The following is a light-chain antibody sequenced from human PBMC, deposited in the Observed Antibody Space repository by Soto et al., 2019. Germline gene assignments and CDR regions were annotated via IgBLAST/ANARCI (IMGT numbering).Light chain of an antibody. CDR1: QSVSIL. CDR3: QQYNNWPRT. J-gene: IGKJ1*01. Sequence: EIVITQSPATGSLSPDERATLSCRAGQSVSILLAWYQQKPGQAPRLLIHGATTRATGIPARFSGSGSGTEFTLTISSLQSEDFAVYYCQQYNNWPRTFGQGTKVDIK. V-gene: IGKV3-15*01. CDR2: GAT.